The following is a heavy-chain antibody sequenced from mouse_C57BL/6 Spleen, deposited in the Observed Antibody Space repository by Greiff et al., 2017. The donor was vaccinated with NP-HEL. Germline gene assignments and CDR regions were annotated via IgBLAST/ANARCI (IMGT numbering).Heavy chain of an antibody. D-gene: IGHD1-1*01. CDR1: GYTFTSYW. V-gene: IGHV1-59*01. CDR3: AHYYGSSPNRFAY. J-gene: IGHJ3*01. Sequence: QVQLKQPGAELVRPGTSVKLSCKASGYTFTSYWMHWVKQRPGQGLEWIGVIDPSDSYTNYNQKFKGKATLTVDTSSSTAYMQLSSLTSDDSAVYYFAHYYGSSPNRFAYWGQGTLVTVSA. CDR2: IDPSDSYT.